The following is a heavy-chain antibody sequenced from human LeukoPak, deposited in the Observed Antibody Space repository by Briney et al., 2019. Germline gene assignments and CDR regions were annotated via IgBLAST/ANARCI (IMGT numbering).Heavy chain of an antibody. CDR2: IYTSGST. Sequence: SETLSLTCTVSGGSISSGSYYWSWIRQPAGKGLEWIGRIYTSGSTNYNPSLKSRVTISVDTSKNQFSLKLSSVTAADTAVYYCARGFVGDRYYYDSSGYPRPPDTYYFDYWGQGTLVTVSS. CDR3: ARGFVGDRYYYDSSGYPRPPDTYYFDY. J-gene: IGHJ4*02. D-gene: IGHD3-22*01. CDR1: GGSISSGSYY. V-gene: IGHV4-61*02.